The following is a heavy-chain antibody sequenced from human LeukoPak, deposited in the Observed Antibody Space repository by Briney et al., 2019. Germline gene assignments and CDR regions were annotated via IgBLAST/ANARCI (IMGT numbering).Heavy chain of an antibody. Sequence: ASVKVSCKASGYTFSTYDIHWVRQATGRGLEWMGSMDPNSGNTVYARKFQGRVTMTRDTSLTTAYMELTSLTSADTAIYFCARGTRSDSKFEPCDYWGQGALVTVSS. J-gene: IGHJ4*02. D-gene: IGHD4-11*01. V-gene: IGHV1-8*01. CDR3: ARGTRSDSKFEPCDY. CDR1: GYTFSTYD. CDR2: MDPNSGNT.